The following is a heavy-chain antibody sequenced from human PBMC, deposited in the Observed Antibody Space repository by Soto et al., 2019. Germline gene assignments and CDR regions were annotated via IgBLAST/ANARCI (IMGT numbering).Heavy chain of an antibody. CDR2: INAGNGNT. J-gene: IGHJ5*02. CDR1: GYTFTSYA. Sequence: ASVKVSYKASGYTFTSYAMHWVRQAPGQRLEWMGWINAGNGNTKYSQKFQGRVTITRDTSASTAYMELSSLRSEDTAVYYCARARGVVVAATRWFDPWGQGTLVTVSS. D-gene: IGHD2-15*01. V-gene: IGHV1-3*01. CDR3: ARARGVVVAATRWFDP.